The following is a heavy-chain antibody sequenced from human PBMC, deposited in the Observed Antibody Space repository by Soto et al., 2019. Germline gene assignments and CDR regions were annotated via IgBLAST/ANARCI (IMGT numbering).Heavy chain of an antibody. J-gene: IGHJ3*02. CDR2: VSHSGST. CDR1: GGSITSYY. V-gene: IGHV4-59*12. CDR3: ARRAASAIFGDDSFDI. D-gene: IGHD3-3*01. Sequence: QVQLQESGPGLVKPSETLSLTCTVSGGSITSYYWTWIRQPPGKGLEWMGYVSHSGSTKYNPSLKSRVTISVDPSKSQFSLKVTSMRAADTAVYYCARRAASAIFGDDSFDIWGQGTMVTVSS.